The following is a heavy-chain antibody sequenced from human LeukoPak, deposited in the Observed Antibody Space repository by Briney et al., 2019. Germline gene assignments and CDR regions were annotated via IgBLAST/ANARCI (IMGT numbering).Heavy chain of an antibody. CDR2: ISSSGRSI. V-gene: IGHV3-11*04. D-gene: IGHD1-1*01. CDR1: GFIFSDYC. CDR3: ARRSYWNDVLDY. Sequence: GGSLRLSCAASGFIFSDYCVSWIHRPPGEGLEWVSYISSSGRSIDYADSVKGRFTISRDNTKNSLYLQMNGLRAEDTAVYYCARRSYWNDVLDYWGQGTLVTVSS. J-gene: IGHJ4*02.